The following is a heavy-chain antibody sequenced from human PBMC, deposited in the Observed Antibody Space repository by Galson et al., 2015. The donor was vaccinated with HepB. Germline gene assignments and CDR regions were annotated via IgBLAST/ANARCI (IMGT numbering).Heavy chain of an antibody. J-gene: IGHJ3*02. D-gene: IGHD3-10*01. CDR3: TTDPIITNDAFDI. Sequence: RPSCAAPGFTFSNVRITWVRWAPGKGLEWVGRIRSKTDGGTTDYAAPVKGRFTISRGDSKNTLYLQMNSLKTEDTAVYYCTTDPIITNDAFDIWGQGTMVTVSS. CDR2: IRSKTDGGTT. CDR1: GFTFSNVR. V-gene: IGHV3-15*01.